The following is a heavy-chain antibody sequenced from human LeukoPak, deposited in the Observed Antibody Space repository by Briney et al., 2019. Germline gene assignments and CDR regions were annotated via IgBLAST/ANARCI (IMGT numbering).Heavy chain of an antibody. CDR2: IYYSGST. D-gene: IGHD1-20*01. Sequence: SETLSLTCTDSGGSISSYYWSWIRQPPGKGLEWIGYIYYSGSTNYNPSLKSRVTISVDTSKNQFSLKLSSVTAADTAVYYCARQVMSYNWNGEFDPWGQGTLVTVSS. V-gene: IGHV4-59*08. J-gene: IGHJ5*02. CDR1: GGSISSYY. CDR3: ARQVMSYNWNGEFDP.